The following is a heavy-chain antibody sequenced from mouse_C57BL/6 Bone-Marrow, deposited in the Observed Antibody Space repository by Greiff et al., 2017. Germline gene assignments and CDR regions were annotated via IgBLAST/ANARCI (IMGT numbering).Heavy chain of an antibody. D-gene: IGHD2-4*01. J-gene: IGHJ1*03. Sequence: QVQLQESGPGLVAPSPCLSITCTVSGFSLTSYAISWVRQPPGKGLEWLGVFWTGGGRNYNSAPKYRMSICKDYTKSHVFLKMNSLQTDDTARCYCARNGIEDYDYDCWYFDVWGTGTTVTVSS. V-gene: IGHV2-9-1*01. CDR1: GFSLTSYA. CDR2: FWTGGGR. CDR3: ARNGIEDYDYDCWYFDV.